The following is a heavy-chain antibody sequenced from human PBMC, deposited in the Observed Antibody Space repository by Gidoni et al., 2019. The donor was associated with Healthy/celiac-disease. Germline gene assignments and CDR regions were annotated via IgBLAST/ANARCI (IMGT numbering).Heavy chain of an antibody. CDR3: ARADGYRGSSGWYGVFDY. CDR1: GYSISSGYY. CDR2: IYHSGST. D-gene: IGHD6-19*01. Sequence: QVQLQESGPGLVKPSEPLSLTCAVSGYSISSGYYWGWIRQPPGKGLEWIGSIYHSGSTYYNPSLKSRVTISVDTSKNQFSLKLSSVTAADTAVYYCARADGYRGSSGWYGVFDYWGQGTLVTVSS. V-gene: IGHV4-38-2*01. J-gene: IGHJ4*02.